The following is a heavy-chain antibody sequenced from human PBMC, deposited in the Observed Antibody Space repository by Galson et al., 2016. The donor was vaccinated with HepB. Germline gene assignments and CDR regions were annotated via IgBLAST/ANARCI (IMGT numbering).Heavy chain of an antibody. J-gene: IGHJ4*02. CDR2: IYPGDSDF. V-gene: IGHV5-51*01. CDR1: GYTFTNYW. CDR3: ARLDSSGVYSDY. Sequence: SGAEVKKPGESLKISCKGSGYTFTNYWIGWVRQMPGKGLEWMGMIYPGDSDFRYSPSFQGQVTISAVESISTAYLQWSSLKASDTAMYYCARLDSSGVYSDYWGQGTLVTVSS. D-gene: IGHD3-22*01.